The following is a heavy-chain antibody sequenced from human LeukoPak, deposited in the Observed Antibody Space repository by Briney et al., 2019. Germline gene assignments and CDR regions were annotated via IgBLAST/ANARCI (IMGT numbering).Heavy chain of an antibody. D-gene: IGHD6-6*01. J-gene: IGHJ2*01. CDR3: ARTPGDWYFDL. Sequence: PGRSLRLSCAASGFTFDDYAMHWVRHAPGKGLEWVSGISWNSGSIGYADSVKGRFTISRDNAKNSLDLQLNSLRVEDTAVYYCARTPGDWYFDLWGRGTLVTVSS. CDR2: ISWNSGSI. CDR1: GFTFDDYA. V-gene: IGHV3-9*01.